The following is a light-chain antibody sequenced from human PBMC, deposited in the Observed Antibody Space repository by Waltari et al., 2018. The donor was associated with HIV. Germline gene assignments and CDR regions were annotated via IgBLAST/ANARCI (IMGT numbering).Light chain of an antibody. J-gene: IGKJ1*01. V-gene: IGKV1-6*01. CDR3: LQDFNYPRT. CDR2: AAS. Sequence: AIQMTQSPSSLSASVGDRVTITCRASQAIRSDLGWYQQKPGKAPKLLIYAASSLESGVPPRFSGSGSGTDFSLTISSLQPDDFATYYCLQDFNYPRTFGQGTKVEIK. CDR1: QAIRSD.